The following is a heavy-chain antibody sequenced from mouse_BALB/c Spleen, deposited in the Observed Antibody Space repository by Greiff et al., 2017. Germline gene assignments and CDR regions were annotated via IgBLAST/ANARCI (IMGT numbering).Heavy chain of an antibody. J-gene: IGHJ4*01. Sequence: QVQLQQPGPELVKPGASVKISCKASGYTFTDYYINWVKQKPGQGLEWIGWIYPGSGNTKYNEKFKGKATLTVDTSSSTAYMQLSSLTSEDTAVYFCARGIYYYGSSYGAMDYWGQGTSVTVSS. CDR1: GYTFTDYY. D-gene: IGHD1-1*01. CDR3: ARGIYYYGSSYGAMDY. CDR2: IYPGSGNT. V-gene: IGHV1-84*02.